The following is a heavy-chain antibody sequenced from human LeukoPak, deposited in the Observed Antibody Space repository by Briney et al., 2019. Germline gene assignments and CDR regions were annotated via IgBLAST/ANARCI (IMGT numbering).Heavy chain of an antibody. CDR2: IKSKTDGGTT. D-gene: IGHD1-14*01. CDR3: TTAFNPYYYYYYGMDV. J-gene: IGHJ6*04. Sequence: PGRSLRLSCAASGFTFSSYGMHWVRQAPGKGLEWVCRIKSKTDGGTTDYAAPVKGRFTISRDDSKNTLYLQMNSLKTEDTAVYYCTTAFNPYYYYYYGMDVWGKGTTVTVSS. CDR1: GFTFSSYG. V-gene: IGHV3-15*01.